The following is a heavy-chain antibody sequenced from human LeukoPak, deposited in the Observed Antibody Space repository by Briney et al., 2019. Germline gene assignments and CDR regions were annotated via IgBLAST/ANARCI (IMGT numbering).Heavy chain of an antibody. J-gene: IGHJ5*02. CDR1: GGSFSGYY. V-gene: IGHV4-39*01. D-gene: IGHD1-26*01. Sequence: SETLSLTCAVYGGSFSGYYWGWIRQPPGKGLEWIGSIYYSGSTYYNPSLKSRVTISVDTSKNQFSLKLSSVTAADTAVYYCARHVRSPYSSPSWFDPWGQGTLVTVSS. CDR2: IYYSGST. CDR3: ARHVRSPYSSPSWFDP.